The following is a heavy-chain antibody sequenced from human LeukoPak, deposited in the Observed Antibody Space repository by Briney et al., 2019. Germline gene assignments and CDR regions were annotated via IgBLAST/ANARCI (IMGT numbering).Heavy chain of an antibody. CDR1: GFTSTNAW. CDR3: TPGFMTIGDWFDP. J-gene: IGHJ5*02. Sequence: GGSLRRSCAASGFTSTNAWMNWVRQAPGEGLECVGRIKSKTDGGTTDYAAPVKGRFTISRDDSRNTLYLQMNSLKTEDTAVYYCTPGFMTIGDWFDPWGQGTLVTVSS. CDR2: IKSKTDGGTT. D-gene: IGHD3/OR15-3a*01. V-gene: IGHV3-15*01.